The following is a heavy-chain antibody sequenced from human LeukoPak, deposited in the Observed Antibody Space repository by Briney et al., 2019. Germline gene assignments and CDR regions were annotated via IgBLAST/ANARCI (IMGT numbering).Heavy chain of an antibody. J-gene: IGHJ6*03. CDR3: AKDHYYGSGSRYDYYMDV. CDR1: GFTFSSYG. V-gene: IGHV3-30*02. CDR2: IRYDGSNK. Sequence: HPGGSLRLSCAASGFTFSSYGMHWVRQAPGKGLEWVAFIRYDGSNKYYADSVKGRFTISRDNSKNTLYLQMNSLRAEDTAVYYCAKDHYYGSGSRYDYYMDVWGKGTTVTISS. D-gene: IGHD3-10*01.